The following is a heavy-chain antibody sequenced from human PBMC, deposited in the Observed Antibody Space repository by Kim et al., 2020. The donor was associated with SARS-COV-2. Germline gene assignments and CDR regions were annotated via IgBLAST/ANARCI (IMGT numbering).Heavy chain of an antibody. J-gene: IGHJ4*02. CDR3: ASGGWYGNFDY. V-gene: IGHV3-33*01. D-gene: IGHD6-19*01. CDR2: K. Sequence: KYYADSVKGRFTISRDNSKNTLYLQMNSLRAEDTAVYYCASGGWYGNFDYWGQGTLVTVSS.